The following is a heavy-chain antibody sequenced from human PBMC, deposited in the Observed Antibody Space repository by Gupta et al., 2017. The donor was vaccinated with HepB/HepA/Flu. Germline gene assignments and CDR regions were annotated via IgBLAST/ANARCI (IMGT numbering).Heavy chain of an antibody. CDR2: IKQDGSEK. J-gene: IGHJ4*02. D-gene: IGHD6-19*01. CDR1: GFTFSSYW. Sequence: EVQLVESGGGLVQSGGSLRLSCAASGFTFSSYWMSWVRQAPGKGLEWVANIKQDGSEKYYVDSVKGRFTISRDNAKNSLFLQRNSLRAEDSAVYYCARHSSGWYHFDYWGQGTLVTVSS. V-gene: IGHV3-7*01. CDR3: ARHSSGWYHFDY.